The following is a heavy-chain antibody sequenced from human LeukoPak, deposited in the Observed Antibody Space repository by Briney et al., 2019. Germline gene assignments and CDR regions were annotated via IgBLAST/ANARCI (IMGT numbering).Heavy chain of an antibody. Sequence: SETLSLTCTVSGDSSYNSIYSWAWIRQPPGRGLEGFGSIDYSGRNYYNSSLKSRATISIDTSKIQFSLKLNSVTAADTAMYYCAREYTLYRSGWFLDYWGQGTVVTVSS. CDR1: GDSSYNSIYS. J-gene: IGHJ4*02. CDR2: IDYSGRN. V-gene: IGHV4-39*07. D-gene: IGHD6-19*01. CDR3: AREYTLYRSGWFLDY.